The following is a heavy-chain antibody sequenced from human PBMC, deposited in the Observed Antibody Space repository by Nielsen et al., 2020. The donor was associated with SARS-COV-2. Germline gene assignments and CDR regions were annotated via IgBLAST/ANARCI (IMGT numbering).Heavy chain of an antibody. D-gene: IGHD3-3*01. J-gene: IGHJ6*02. Sequence: ASVKVSCKASGYTFTSYGISWVRQAPGQGLEWMGWISAYNGNTNYAQKLQGRVTMTTETSTSTAYMELRSLRSDDTAVYYCARGHWNFGVVLSYYYYYGMDVWGQGTTVTVSS. CDR3: ARGHWNFGVVLSYYYYYGMDV. CDR2: ISAYNGNT. V-gene: IGHV1-18*01. CDR1: GYTFTSYG.